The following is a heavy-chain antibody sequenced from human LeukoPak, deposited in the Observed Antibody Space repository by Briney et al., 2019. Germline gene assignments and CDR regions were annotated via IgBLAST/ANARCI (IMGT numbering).Heavy chain of an antibody. D-gene: IGHD6-13*01. CDR3: ARGPFAYSSPAAAFDI. CDR1: GFTFRTYW. J-gene: IGHJ3*02. CDR2: INEDGSIT. V-gene: IGHV3-74*01. Sequence: GGSLRLSCAVSGFTFRTYWMHWVRQVPGEGLVWVSRINEDGSITNYADSVKGRFSISRDNAKNTLYLQMNSLRAEDTAVYYCARGPFAYSSPAAAFDIWGQGTMVTVSS.